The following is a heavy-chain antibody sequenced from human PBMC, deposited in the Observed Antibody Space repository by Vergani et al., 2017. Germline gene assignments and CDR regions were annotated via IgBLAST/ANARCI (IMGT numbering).Heavy chain of an antibody. J-gene: IGHJ4*02. D-gene: IGHD3-3*01. CDR3: ARLKDFWSGHCIDY. V-gene: IGHV4-59*01. CDR1: GGSISSYY. CDR2: IYYSGST. Sequence: QVQLPESGPGLVKPSETLSLTCTVSGGSISSYYWSWIRQPPGKGLEWIGYIYYSGSTNYNPSLKSRVTISVDTSKNQFSLKLSSVTAADTAVYYCARLKDFWSGHCIDYWGQGTLVTVSS.